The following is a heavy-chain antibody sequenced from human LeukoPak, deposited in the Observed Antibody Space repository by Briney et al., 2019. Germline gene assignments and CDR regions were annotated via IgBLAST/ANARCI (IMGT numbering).Heavy chain of an antibody. CDR3: ARGRPRNYYDSSGSPFDY. CDR2: IIPIFGTA. Sequence: ASVKVSCKASGGTISSYAISWVRQAPGQGLEWMGGIIPIFGTANYTQKFQGRVTITTDESTSTAYMELSSLRSEDTAVYYCARGRPRNYYDSSGSPFDYWGQGTLVTVSS. D-gene: IGHD3-22*01. V-gene: IGHV1-69*05. J-gene: IGHJ4*02. CDR1: GGTISSYA.